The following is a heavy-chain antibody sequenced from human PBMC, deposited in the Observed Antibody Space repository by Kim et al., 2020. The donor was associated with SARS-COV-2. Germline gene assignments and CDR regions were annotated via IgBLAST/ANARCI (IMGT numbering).Heavy chain of an antibody. V-gene: IGHV1-18*01. D-gene: IGHD6-19*01. CDR2: NGNT. J-gene: IGHJ4*02. Sequence: NGNTNYAQSLQDRVTMTTDTSTNTAYMELGSLRSDDTAVYYCARDRQCGYWGQGTLVTFSS. CDR3: ARDRQCGY.